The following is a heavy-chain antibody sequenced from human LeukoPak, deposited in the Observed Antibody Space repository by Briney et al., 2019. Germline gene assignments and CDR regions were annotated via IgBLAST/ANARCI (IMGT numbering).Heavy chain of an antibody. D-gene: IGHD1-26*01. J-gene: IGHJ3*02. V-gene: IGHV4-59*11. Sequence: PSETLSLTCTVSGGSISSHYWSWIRQPPGKGLEWIGYIYYSGSTNYNPSLKSRVTISVDTSKNQFSLKLSSVTAADTAVYYCARDSGSLDAFDIWGQGTMVTVSS. CDR2: IYYSGST. CDR3: ARDSGSLDAFDI. CDR1: GGSISSHY.